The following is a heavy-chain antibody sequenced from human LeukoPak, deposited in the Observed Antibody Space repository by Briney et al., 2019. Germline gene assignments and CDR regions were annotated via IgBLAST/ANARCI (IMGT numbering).Heavy chain of an antibody. CDR1: GFTFSGYW. D-gene: IGHD3-22*01. Sequence: GGSLRLSCAASGFTFSGYWMNWVRQAPGKGLEWVAVISYDGSNKYYADSVKGRFTISRDNSKNTLYLQMNSLRAEDTAVYYCVLMPHYYDSSGLFDYWGQGTLVTVSS. CDR3: VLMPHYYDSSGLFDY. V-gene: IGHV3-30*03. CDR2: ISYDGSNK. J-gene: IGHJ4*02.